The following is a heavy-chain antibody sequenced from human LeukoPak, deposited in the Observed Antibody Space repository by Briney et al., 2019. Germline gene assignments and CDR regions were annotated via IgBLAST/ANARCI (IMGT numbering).Heavy chain of an antibody. Sequence: GGSLRLSCAASGFTFSSYSMNWVRQAPGKGLEWVSSISSSSSYIYYADSVKGRFTISRDNAKNSLYLQMNSLRAEDTAVYYCARSPNYYDSSGYYYFDYWGQGTLVTVSS. D-gene: IGHD3-22*01. CDR2: ISSSSSYI. V-gene: IGHV3-21*01. CDR3: ARSPNYYDSSGYYYFDY. CDR1: GFTFSSYS. J-gene: IGHJ4*02.